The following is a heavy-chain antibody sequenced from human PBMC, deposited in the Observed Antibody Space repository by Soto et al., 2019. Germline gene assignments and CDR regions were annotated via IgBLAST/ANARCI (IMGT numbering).Heavy chain of an antibody. Sequence: QVQLVQSGAEVKKPGASVKVSCKASGYTFTSYDINWVRQATGQGLEWMGWMNPNSGNTGHAQKFRGRVTMTRNTSISTAYMELSSPRSEDTAVYYCAREKSSGNYNDYWGQGTLVTVSS. V-gene: IGHV1-8*01. CDR1: GYTFTSYD. CDR3: AREKSSGNYNDY. D-gene: IGHD3-22*01. CDR2: MNPNSGNT. J-gene: IGHJ4*02.